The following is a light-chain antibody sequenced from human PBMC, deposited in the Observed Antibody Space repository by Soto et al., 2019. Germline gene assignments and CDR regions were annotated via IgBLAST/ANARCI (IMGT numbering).Light chain of an antibody. Sequence: DTPMTQSPSTLSANVGDRVTVPCRASQSISSWLAWYQQKPGKAPKFLIYSVSSLQSGVPSRFSGSGSGTDFTLTINSLQPEDFATYYCQQGYSSAITFAQGTRLEI. CDR1: QSISSW. CDR3: QQGYSSAIT. CDR2: SVS. V-gene: IGKV1-39*01. J-gene: IGKJ5*01.